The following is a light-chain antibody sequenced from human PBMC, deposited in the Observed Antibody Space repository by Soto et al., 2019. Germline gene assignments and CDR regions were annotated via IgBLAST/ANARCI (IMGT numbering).Light chain of an antibody. CDR3: SSYTSSSTRV. CDR2: DVI. J-gene: IGLJ2*01. Sequence: QSALTQPASVSGSHGQSITISCTGTSSDVGGYNYVSWYQQHPGKAPKLMIYDVINRPSGVSNRFSGSKSGNTASLTISGLQAEDEADYYCSSYTSSSTRVFGGGTKLTVL. CDR1: SSDVGGYNY. V-gene: IGLV2-14*01.